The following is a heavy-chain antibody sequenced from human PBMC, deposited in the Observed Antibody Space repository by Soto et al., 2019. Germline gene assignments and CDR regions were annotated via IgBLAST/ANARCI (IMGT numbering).Heavy chain of an antibody. V-gene: IGHV4-34*01. CDR3: ARAGMVRGVIAYYYYYGMDV. CDR2: INHSGST. J-gene: IGHJ6*02. CDR1: GGSFSGYY. Sequence: SETLSLTCAVYGGSFSGYYWSWIRQPPGKGLEWIGEINHSGSTNYNPSLKSRGTISVDTSKNQFSLKLSSVTAADTAVYYRARAGMVRGVIAYYYYYGMDVWGQGTTVTVSS. D-gene: IGHD3-10*01.